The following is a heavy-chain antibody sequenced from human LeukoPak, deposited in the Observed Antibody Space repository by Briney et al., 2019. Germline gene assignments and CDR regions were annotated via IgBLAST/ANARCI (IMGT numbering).Heavy chain of an antibody. V-gene: IGHV3-23*01. CDR3: AKEAYDFWSGYYFLLDY. CDR1: GFTFTTYA. Sequence: QTGGSLRLSCAASGFTFTTYAMSWVRQTPGKGLEWVSTFSGTVDTTYHADPVKGRFTISRDNSKNTLYLQMNSLRAEDTAVYYCAKEAYDFWSGYYFLLDYWGQGTLVTVSS. J-gene: IGHJ4*02. D-gene: IGHD3-3*01. CDR2: FSGTVDTT.